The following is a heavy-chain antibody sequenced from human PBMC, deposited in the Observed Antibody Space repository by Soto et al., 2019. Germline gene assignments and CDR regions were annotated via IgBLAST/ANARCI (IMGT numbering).Heavy chain of an antibody. J-gene: IGHJ6*03. CDR3: TTRIAVAGEDYYYSMDV. D-gene: IGHD6-19*01. CDR1: GFTFSNAW. CDR2: IKSKTDGGTT. V-gene: IGHV3-15*01. Sequence: EVQLVESGGGLVKPGGSLRLSCAASGFTFSNAWMSWVRQAPGKGLEWVGRIKSKTDGGTTDYAAPVKGRFTISRDDSKNTLYLQMNSLKTEDTAVYHCTTRIAVAGEDYYYSMDVWGKGTTVTVSS.